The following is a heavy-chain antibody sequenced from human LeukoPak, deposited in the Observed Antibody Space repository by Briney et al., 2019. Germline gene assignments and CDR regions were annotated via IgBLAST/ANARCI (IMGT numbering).Heavy chain of an antibody. Sequence: GGSLRLSCAASGFISTNYFMSWVRQAPGKGLEWVASIKHDGSEKYYVDSVRGRFTISRDNTMNSLYLQMSSLRAEDTAVYYCATDRGWRTSGYYLYYFEYWGQGTLVTYSS. CDR3: ATDRGWRTSGYYLYYFEY. CDR2: IKHDGSEK. CDR1: GFISTNYF. V-gene: IGHV3-7*01. J-gene: IGHJ4*02. D-gene: IGHD3-3*01.